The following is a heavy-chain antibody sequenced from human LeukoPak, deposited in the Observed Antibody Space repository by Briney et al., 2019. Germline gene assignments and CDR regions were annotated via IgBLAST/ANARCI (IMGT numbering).Heavy chain of an antibody. V-gene: IGHV1-69*01. Sequence: ASVKVSCKASGGTFSSYAISWVRQAPGQGLEWMGGIIPIFGTANYAQKFQGRVTITADESTSTAYMELSRLRSEDTAVYYCARAQEPYCSSTSCPKSWFDPWGQGTLVTVSS. CDR2: IIPIFGTA. J-gene: IGHJ5*02. CDR1: GGTFSSYA. D-gene: IGHD2-2*01. CDR3: ARAQEPYCSSTSCPKSWFDP.